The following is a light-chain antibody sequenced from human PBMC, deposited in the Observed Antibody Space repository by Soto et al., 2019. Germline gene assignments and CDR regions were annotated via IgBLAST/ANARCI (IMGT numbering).Light chain of an antibody. J-gene: IGKJ5*01. Sequence: ILLTQSQGTLSLSQGEVATLSCRASQSVSSSFLAWYQQKPGQAPRLLIYDASNRATGIPARFSGSGSGTDFTLTINRLEPEDFAVYYCQQYGNSPRSITFGQGTRLEIK. V-gene: IGKV3-20*01. CDR1: QSVSSSF. CDR2: DAS. CDR3: QQYGNSPRSIT.